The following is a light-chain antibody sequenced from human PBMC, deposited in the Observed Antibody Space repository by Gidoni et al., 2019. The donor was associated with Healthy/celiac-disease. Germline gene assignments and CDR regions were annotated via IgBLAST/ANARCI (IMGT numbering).Light chain of an antibody. V-gene: IGKV1-27*01. Sequence: PSSLSAAVGDRVTITCRASQGISNYLAWYQQKPGKVPKLLIYAASTLQSGVPSRFSGSGSGTDFTLTISSLQPEDVATYYCQKYNNAPRTFXQXTRVEIK. CDR2: AAS. J-gene: IGKJ1*01. CDR3: QKYNNAPRT. CDR1: QGISNY.